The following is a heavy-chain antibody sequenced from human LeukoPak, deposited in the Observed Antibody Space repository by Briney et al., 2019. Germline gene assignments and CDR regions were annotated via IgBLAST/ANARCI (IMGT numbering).Heavy chain of an antibody. D-gene: IGHD6-19*01. Sequence: ASVKVSCKASGYTFTGYYMHWVRQAPGQGLEWMGWINPNSGGTNYAQKFQGRVTMTRDTSISTAYMELSRLRSDDTAVYYCARDRSYSSGWYNHWGQGTLVTVSS. V-gene: IGHV1-2*02. CDR2: INPNSGGT. CDR1: GYTFTGYY. J-gene: IGHJ5*02. CDR3: ARDRSYSSGWYNH.